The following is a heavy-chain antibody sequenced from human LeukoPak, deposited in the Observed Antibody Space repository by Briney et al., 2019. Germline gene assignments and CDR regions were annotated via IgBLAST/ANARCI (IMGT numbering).Heavy chain of an antibody. V-gene: IGHV1-18*01. D-gene: IGHD3-22*01. CDR1: GYTFTSYG. Sequence: ASVKVSCKASGYTFTSYGISWVRQAPGQGLEWMGWISAYNGNTNYAQKLQGRVTMTTDTSTSTAYMELRSLRSGDTAVYYCARDSMYYYDSSGSEVWGQGTLVTVSS. CDR3: ARDSMYYYDSSGSEV. J-gene: IGHJ4*02. CDR2: ISAYNGNT.